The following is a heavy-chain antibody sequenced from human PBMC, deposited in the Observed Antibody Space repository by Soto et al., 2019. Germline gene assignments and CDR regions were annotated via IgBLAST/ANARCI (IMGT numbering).Heavy chain of an antibody. V-gene: IGHV1-69*06. CDR2: VVPMYDSV. J-gene: IGHJ4*02. D-gene: IGHD1-26*01. CDR3: ASWRSYSGSYCFDY. Sequence: SVKVSCKASGGTFNTYTINWLRQAPGRGLEWVGQVVPMYDSVNYAETFQGRVTITVDKSTNTAYMELTSLRSQDTALYFCASWRSYSGSYCFDYRGQGTLVTVSS. CDR1: GGTFNTYT.